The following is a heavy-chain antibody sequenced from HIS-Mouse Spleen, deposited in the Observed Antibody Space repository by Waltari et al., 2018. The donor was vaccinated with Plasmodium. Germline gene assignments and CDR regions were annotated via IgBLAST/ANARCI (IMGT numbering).Heavy chain of an antibody. V-gene: IGHV3-7*01. D-gene: IGHD6-13*01. Sequence: EVQMVESGGGLVQPGGSVRLPCAAYGFPFSSYWMTWVRQAPGKGLECGANINQDGSKKYNVDSVKGRFTISRDNAKNSLYLQMNSLRAEDTAVYYGASSWYWYFDLWGRGTLVTVSS. J-gene: IGHJ2*01. CDR2: INQDGSKK. CDR1: GFPFSSYW. CDR3: ASSWYWYFDL.